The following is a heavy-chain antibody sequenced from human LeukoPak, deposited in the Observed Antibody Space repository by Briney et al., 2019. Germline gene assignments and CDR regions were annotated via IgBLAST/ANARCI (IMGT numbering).Heavy chain of an antibody. D-gene: IGHD4-17*01. CDR1: GYTFTSYG. V-gene: IGHV1-18*01. J-gene: IGHJ4*02. Sequence: GASVKVSCKASGYTFTSYGISWVRQAPGLGLEWMGWISAYNGNTNYAQKLQGRVTMTTDTSTSTAYMELRSLRSDDTAVYYCARDLRDYGDYYFDYWGQGTLVTVSS. CDR2: ISAYNGNT. CDR3: ARDLRDYGDYYFDY.